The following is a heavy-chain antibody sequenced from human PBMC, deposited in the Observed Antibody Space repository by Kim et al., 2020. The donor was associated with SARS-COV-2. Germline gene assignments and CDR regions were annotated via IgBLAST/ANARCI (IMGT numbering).Heavy chain of an antibody. D-gene: IGHD5-12*01. CDR3: ARGGEEMATRNYYYGMDV. V-gene: IGHV1-69*01. J-gene: IGHJ6*02. Sequence: QGRVTITADESTNTAYMELSSLRSEDTAVYYCARGGEEMATRNYYYGMDVWGQGTTVTVSS.